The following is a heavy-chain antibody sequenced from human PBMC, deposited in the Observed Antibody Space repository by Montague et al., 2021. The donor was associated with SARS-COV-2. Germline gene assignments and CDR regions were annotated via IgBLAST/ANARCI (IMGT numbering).Heavy chain of an antibody. Sequence: SETLSLTCTVSGGSISSSSYYWGWIRQAPGKGLEWIGSIYYSGSTYYNPSLKSRVTISVDTSKNQFSLKLSSVTAADAAVYYCARDPSRQPLLYPIGDYYYCLDVWGQGTPVTVSS. D-gene: IGHD2-2*02. CDR1: GGSISSSSYY. J-gene: IGHJ6*02. V-gene: IGHV4-39*07. CDR3: ARDPSRQPLLYPIGDYYYCLDV. CDR2: IYYSGST.